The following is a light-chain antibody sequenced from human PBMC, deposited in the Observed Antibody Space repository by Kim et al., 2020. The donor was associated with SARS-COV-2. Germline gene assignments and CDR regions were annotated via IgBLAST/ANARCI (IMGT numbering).Light chain of an antibody. V-gene: IGLV1-47*02. CDR2: SNN. CDR3: AAWDDSLSGWV. J-gene: IGLJ3*02. Sequence: ELTQPPSASGTPGERVTISCSGSSSNIGSNYVYWYQQLPGTAPKLLIYSNNQRPSGVPDRFSGSKSGTSASLAISGLRSEDEADYYCAAWDDSLSGWVFGGGTQLTVL. CDR1: SSNIGSNY.